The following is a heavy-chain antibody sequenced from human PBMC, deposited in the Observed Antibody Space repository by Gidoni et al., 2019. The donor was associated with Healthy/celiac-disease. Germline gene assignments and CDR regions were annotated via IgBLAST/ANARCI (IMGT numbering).Heavy chain of an antibody. J-gene: IGHJ4*02. CDR1: GFPFSSYG. D-gene: IGHD4-17*01. V-gene: IGHV3-33*01. CDR2: IWYDGSNK. CDR3: ARDSWGTTVTTGGFDY. Sequence: QVQLVESGGGVVQPGRSLRLSCAASGFPFSSYGMHWVRQAPGKGLEWVAVIWYDGSNKYYADSVKGRFTISRDNSKNTLYLQMNSLRAEDTAVYYCARDSWGTTVTTGGFDYWGQGTLVTVSS.